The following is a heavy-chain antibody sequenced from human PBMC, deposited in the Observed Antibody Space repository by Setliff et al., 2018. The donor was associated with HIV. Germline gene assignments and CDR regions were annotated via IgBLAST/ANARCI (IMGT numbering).Heavy chain of an antibody. V-gene: IGHV3-53*04. D-gene: IGHD6-13*01. CDR3: ARVSKSSPDAFDI. CDR2: IYAAGST. CDR1: GFSVSSNY. Sequence: PGGSLRLSCAASGFSVSSNYMSWVRQAPGKGLEWVSVIYAAGSTYYADSVKGRFTISRHNSKNTLYLQLNSLRAEDTAVYYCARVSKSSPDAFDIWGQGKMVTVSS. J-gene: IGHJ3*02.